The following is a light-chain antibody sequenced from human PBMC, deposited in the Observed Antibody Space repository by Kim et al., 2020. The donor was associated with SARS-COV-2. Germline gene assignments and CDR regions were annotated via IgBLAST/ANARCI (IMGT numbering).Light chain of an antibody. CDR1: RSNIGTNS. V-gene: IGLV1-44*01. CDR3: AAWDDSLNGPR. J-gene: IGLJ3*02. Sequence: GQRVTLSCSGSRSNIGTNSVNWYQHLPGTAPKLLIYNNNQRPSGVPARFSASKSDSSASLAISGLQSEDEADYYCAAWDDSLNGPRFGGGTQLTVL. CDR2: NNN.